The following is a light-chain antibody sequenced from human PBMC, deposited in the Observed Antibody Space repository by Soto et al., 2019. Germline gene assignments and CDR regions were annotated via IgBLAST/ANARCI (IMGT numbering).Light chain of an antibody. CDR2: DAS. CDR1: QSVSNNY. CDR3: QQCAHSPLT. Sequence: EIVLTQSPGTLSLSPGERATLSCRASQSVSNNYVAWYQQKPGQPPRLLIHDASNRATGIPDRFSGSGSGTDFTLTISSLEPGDVAVYYCQQCAHSPLTFGQGPKVFIK. J-gene: IGKJ1*01. V-gene: IGKV3-20*01.